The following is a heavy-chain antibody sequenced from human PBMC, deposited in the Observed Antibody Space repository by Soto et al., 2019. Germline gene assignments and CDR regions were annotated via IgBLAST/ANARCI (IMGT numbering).Heavy chain of an antibody. CDR2: IYYSGST. V-gene: IGHV4-59*01. CDR3: ARGDYGGNSVDY. Sequence: QVQLQESGPGLVKPSETLSLTCTVSGGSISSYYWSWIRQPPGKGLEWIGYIYYSGSTNYNPSLKRRVTRSGDTAKNQGSRKLSSVTAADTAVYYCARGDYGGNSVDYWGQGTLVTVSS. CDR1: GGSISSYY. D-gene: IGHD4-17*01. J-gene: IGHJ4*02.